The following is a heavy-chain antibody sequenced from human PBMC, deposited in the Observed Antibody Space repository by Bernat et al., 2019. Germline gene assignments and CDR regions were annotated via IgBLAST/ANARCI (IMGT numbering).Heavy chain of an antibody. J-gene: IGHJ6*03. CDR2: IRSKAYGGTT. Sequence: EVQLVESGGGLVQPGRSLRLSCTASGFTFGDYAMSWVRQAPGKGLEWVGFIRSKAYGGTTEYAASVKGRFTISRDDSKSIAYLQMNSLKTEDTAVYYCTRDTEERYYYYYYMDVWGKGTTVTVSS. CDR3: TRDTEERYYYYYYMDV. D-gene: IGHD1-26*01. CDR1: GFTFGDYA. V-gene: IGHV3-49*04.